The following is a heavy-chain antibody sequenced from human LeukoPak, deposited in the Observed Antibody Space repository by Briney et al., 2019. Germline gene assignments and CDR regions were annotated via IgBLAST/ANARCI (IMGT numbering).Heavy chain of an antibody. CDR2: IKQDGSEK. CDR1: GFTFSSYW. D-gene: IGHD4-17*01. Sequence: GGSLRLSCAASGFTFSSYWMSWVRQAPGKGLEWVANIKQDGSEKYYVDSVKGRFTISRDNAKNSLYLQMNSLRAEDTAVYYCARGEVVGGDYPPPAPDYWGQGTLVTVSS. V-gene: IGHV3-7*01. J-gene: IGHJ4*02. CDR3: ARGEVVGGDYPPPAPDY.